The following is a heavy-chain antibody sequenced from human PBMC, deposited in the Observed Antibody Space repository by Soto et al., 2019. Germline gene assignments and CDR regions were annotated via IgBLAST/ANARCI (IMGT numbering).Heavy chain of an antibody. CDR1: GGSISSYY. D-gene: IGHD2-15*01. CDR3: ARRGYCSGGSCYSAHYYYMDV. Sequence: SETLSLTCTVSGGSISSYYWSWIRQPPGKGLEWIGYIYYSGSTNYNPSLKSRVTISVGTSKNQFSLKLSSVTAADTAVYYCARRGYCSGGSCYSAHYYYMDVWGKGTTVTVSS. J-gene: IGHJ6*03. V-gene: IGHV4-59*08. CDR2: IYYSGST.